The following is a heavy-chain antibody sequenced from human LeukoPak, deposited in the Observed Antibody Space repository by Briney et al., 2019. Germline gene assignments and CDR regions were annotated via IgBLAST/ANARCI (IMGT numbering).Heavy chain of an antibody. J-gene: IGHJ4*02. CDR1: GGTFSSYA. CDR3: ARLYNYDILTGYELDY. Sequence: ASVKVSCKASGGTFSSYAISWVRQAPGQGLEWMGGIIPIFGTANYAQKFQGRVTITADESTSTAYMELSSLRSEDTAVYYCARLYNYDILTGYELDYWGQGTLVTVSS. D-gene: IGHD3-9*01. V-gene: IGHV1-69*13. CDR2: IIPIFGTA.